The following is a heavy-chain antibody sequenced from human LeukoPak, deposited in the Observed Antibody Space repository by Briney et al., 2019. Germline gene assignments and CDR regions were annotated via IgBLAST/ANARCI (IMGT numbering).Heavy chain of an antibody. CDR1: GFTFSSYA. Sequence: GGSLRLSCAASGFTFSSYAMSWVRQAPGKGLERVSAISGSGGSTYYADSVKGRFTISRDNSKNTLYLQMNSLRAEDTAVYYCAKYGGYYYYGMDVWGQGTTVTVSS. D-gene: IGHD3-10*01. J-gene: IGHJ6*02. CDR3: AKYGGYYYYGMDV. V-gene: IGHV3-23*01. CDR2: ISGSGGST.